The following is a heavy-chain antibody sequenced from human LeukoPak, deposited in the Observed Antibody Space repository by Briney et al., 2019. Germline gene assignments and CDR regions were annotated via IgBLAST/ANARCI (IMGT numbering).Heavy chain of an antibody. Sequence: SQTLSLTCTVSGVSISSGDYYWNWIRQSPGMGLEWIGYIYYGGSTYYNLSLKSRITISVNTSKNQFSLRLSSVTAADTAVYYCARERRYYDYVSGSHRYESYYFDYWGQGTLVTVSS. D-gene: IGHD3-16*02. CDR3: ARERRYYDYVSGSHRYESYYFDY. CDR2: IYYGGST. V-gene: IGHV4-30-4*01. CDR1: GVSISSGDYY. J-gene: IGHJ4*02.